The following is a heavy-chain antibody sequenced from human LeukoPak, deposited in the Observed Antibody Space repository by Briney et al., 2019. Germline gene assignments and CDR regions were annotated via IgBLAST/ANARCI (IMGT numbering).Heavy chain of an antibody. CDR1: GDIVSSNSAT. V-gene: IGHV6-1*01. CDR3: ARGPSYFQH. CDR2: TYYRSKWYK. J-gene: IGHJ1*01. Sequence: SQTLSLTCAISGDIVSSNSATWNWIRQSPSRGLEWLGRTYYRSKWYKYYAVSVKGRITTNPGTSKNQFSLQLNSVTPEDTAVYYCARGPSYFQHWGQGTLVTVSS.